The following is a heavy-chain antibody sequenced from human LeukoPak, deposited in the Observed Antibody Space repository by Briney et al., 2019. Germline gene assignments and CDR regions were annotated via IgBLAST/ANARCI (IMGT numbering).Heavy chain of an antibody. CDR1: GFTFSSYA. J-gene: IGHJ6*02. V-gene: IGHV3-23*01. Sequence: GGSLRLSCAASGFTFSSYAMSWVRQAPGKGLEWVSAISGSGGSTYYADSVKGRFTISRDNSKNTLYLKMNSLRAEATAVYYCAKGGPDYYGSGSSLYGMDVWGQGTTVTVSS. CDR2: ISGSGGST. CDR3: AKGGPDYYGSGSSLYGMDV. D-gene: IGHD3-10*01.